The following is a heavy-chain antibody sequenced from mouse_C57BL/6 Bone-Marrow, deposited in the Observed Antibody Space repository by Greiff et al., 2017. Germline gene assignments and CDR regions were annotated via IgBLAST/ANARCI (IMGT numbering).Heavy chain of an antibody. CDR2: INPNNGGT. V-gene: IGHV1-26*01. D-gene: IGHD1-1*01. Sequence: VQLQQSGPELVKPGASVKISCKASGYTFTDYYMNWVKQSHGKSLEWIGDINPNNGGTSYNQKFKGKATLTVDKSSSTAYMELRSLTSDDSAVYYCARGDTTVFPYWYFDVWGTGTTVTVSS. J-gene: IGHJ1*03. CDR1: GYTFTDYY. CDR3: ARGDTTVFPYWYFDV.